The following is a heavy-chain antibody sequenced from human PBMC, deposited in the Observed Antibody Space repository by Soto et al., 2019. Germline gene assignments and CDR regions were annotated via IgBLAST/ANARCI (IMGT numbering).Heavy chain of an antibody. Sequence: VQLVQSGAEVKKPGSSVKVSCKASGGTFSSYAISWVRQAPGQGLEWMGGIIPIFGTANYAQKFQGRVTITADESTMTACMELSSVRSEGTAVYYCARNGRCANDYGDYYYYYYMDVWGKGTTVTVSS. CDR3: ARNGRCANDYGDYYYYYYMDV. D-gene: IGHD4-17*01. CDR2: IIPIFGTA. V-gene: IGHV1-69*01. CDR1: GGTFSSYA. J-gene: IGHJ6*03.